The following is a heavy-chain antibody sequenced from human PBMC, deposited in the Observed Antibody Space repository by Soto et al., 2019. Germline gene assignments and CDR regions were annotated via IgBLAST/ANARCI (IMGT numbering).Heavy chain of an antibody. J-gene: IGHJ4*02. CDR1: GFTFSSYA. CDR2: ISGSGGST. V-gene: IGHV3-23*01. Sequence: EVQLLESGGGLVQPGGSLRLSCAASGFTFSSYAMSWVRQAPGKGLEWVSAISGSGGSTYYADSVKGRFTISRDNSKNTLYLQMNSLRAEDTAVYYCAKDERWFLGYCSGGSCYFDYWGQGTLVTVSS. CDR3: AKDERWFLGYCSGGSCYFDY. D-gene: IGHD2-15*01.